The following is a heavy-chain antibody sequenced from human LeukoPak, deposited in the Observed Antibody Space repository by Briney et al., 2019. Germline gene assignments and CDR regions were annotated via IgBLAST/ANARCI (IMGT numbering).Heavy chain of an antibody. CDR3: VGDTAYNPYFFEY. D-gene: IGHD1-1*01. CDR1: GDDFPSCG. Sequence: ASVKISCKASGDDFPSCGISWVRHATGQGLEWMVWISAYNGNTKYAQKPKGRVTMTTDTSTSSGYMKLRSLISYDSAVYYCVGDTAYNPYFFEYWGQGTLVTVSS. CDR2: ISAYNGNT. V-gene: IGHV1-18*01. J-gene: IGHJ4*02.